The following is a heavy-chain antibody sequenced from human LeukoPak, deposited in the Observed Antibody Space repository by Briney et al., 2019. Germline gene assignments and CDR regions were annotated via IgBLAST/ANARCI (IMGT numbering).Heavy chain of an antibody. J-gene: IGHJ4*02. D-gene: IGHD3-22*01. CDR2: VSWNSGSL. Sequence: GGSLRLSCAASGFTFDDYAMHWVRHAPGKGLEWVSGVSWNSGSLGYADSVKGRFTISRDNAKNSLYLQMNSLRAEDTALYYCVKDRSYDSSGYYGDWGQGTLVTVSS. CDR1: GFTFDDYA. V-gene: IGHV3-9*01. CDR3: VKDRSYDSSGYYGD.